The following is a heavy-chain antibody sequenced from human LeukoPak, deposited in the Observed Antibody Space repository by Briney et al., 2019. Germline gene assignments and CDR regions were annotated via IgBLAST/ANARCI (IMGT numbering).Heavy chain of an antibody. Sequence: SVKVSCKASGGTFSSYAIGWVRQAPGQGLEWMGGIIPIFGTANYAQKFQGRVTITTDESTSTAYMELSSLRSEDTAVYYWARGDFWSGGYYYYYYMDVWGKGTTVTVSS. CDR1: GGTFSSYA. D-gene: IGHD3-3*01. CDR3: ARGDFWSGGYYYYYYMDV. CDR2: IIPIFGTA. J-gene: IGHJ6*03. V-gene: IGHV1-69*05.